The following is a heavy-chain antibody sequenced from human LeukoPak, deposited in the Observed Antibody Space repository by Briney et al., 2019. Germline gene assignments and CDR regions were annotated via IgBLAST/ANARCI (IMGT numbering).Heavy chain of an antibody. V-gene: IGHV1-18*04. CDR2: ISAYNGNT. J-gene: IGHJ5*02. Sequence: GASVKVSCKASGYTFTSYGISWVRQAPGQGLEWMGWISAYNGNTNYAQKLQGRVTMTTDTSTSTAYMELRSLRSDGTAVYYCARVWVGGADYGDLPGWFDPWGQGTLVTVSS. D-gene: IGHD4-17*01. CDR3: ARVWVGGADYGDLPGWFDP. CDR1: GYTFTSYG.